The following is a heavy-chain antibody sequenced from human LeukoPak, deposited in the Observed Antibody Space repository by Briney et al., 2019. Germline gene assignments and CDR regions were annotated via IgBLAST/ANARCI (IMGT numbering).Heavy chain of an antibody. D-gene: IGHD3-3*01. Sequence: GASVKVSCKASGYTFSNYDINWVRQATGQGLEWMGWMNPKSGNTGYARKFQGRVTMTNNTFISTAYMELSNVRSHDRAVSWRTRGRGFLEKFEYWRLGALVTV. J-gene: IGHJ4*02. CDR2: MNPKSGNT. CDR1: GYTFSNYD. V-gene: IGHV1-8*01. CDR3: TRGRGFLEKFEY.